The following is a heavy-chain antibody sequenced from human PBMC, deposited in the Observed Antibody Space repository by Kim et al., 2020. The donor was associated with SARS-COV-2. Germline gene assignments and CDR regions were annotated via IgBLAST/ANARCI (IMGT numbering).Heavy chain of an antibody. CDR1: GGSISSGGYS. CDR2: IYHSGST. V-gene: IGHV4-30-2*01. D-gene: IGHD3-10*01. Sequence: SETLSLTCAVSGGSISSGGYSWSWIRQPPGQGLEWIGYIYHSGSTYYNPSLKSRVTISVDRSKNQFSLKLSSVTAADTAVYYCARAAELRPEAFDIWGQGTMVTVSS. CDR3: ARAAELRPEAFDI. J-gene: IGHJ3*02.